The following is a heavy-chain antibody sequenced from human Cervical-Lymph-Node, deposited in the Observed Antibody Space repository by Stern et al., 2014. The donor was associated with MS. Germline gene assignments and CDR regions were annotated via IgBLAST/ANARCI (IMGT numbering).Heavy chain of an antibody. J-gene: IGHJ4*02. Sequence: VQLVESGAEVKQPGASVKVSCKTSGYTFTNYAISWVRQAPGQGLEWMGWISAYNGNTKYVQKFQGRVTMTADTSTRTACLELRSLRSDDTAVYYCARMVASAFDYWGQGTLVTVSS. CDR2: ISAYNGNT. CDR3: ARMVASAFDY. V-gene: IGHV1-18*01. CDR1: GYTFTNYA. D-gene: IGHD2-15*01.